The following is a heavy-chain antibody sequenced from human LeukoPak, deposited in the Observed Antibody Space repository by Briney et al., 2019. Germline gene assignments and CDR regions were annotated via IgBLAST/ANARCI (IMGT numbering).Heavy chain of an antibody. V-gene: IGHV3-30*03. CDR3: VRDLTYGARFDY. CDR2: ISSDGNNK. Sequence: GGSLRLSCAVSGFTFRTYWMSWVRQAPGKGMEWVAVISSDGNNKYYADTVKGRFTISRDNFRNTVFLEVSTLRPEGTGLYYCVRDLTYGARFDYWGQGTLVTVSS. J-gene: IGHJ4*02. CDR1: GFTFRTYW. D-gene: IGHD3-9*01.